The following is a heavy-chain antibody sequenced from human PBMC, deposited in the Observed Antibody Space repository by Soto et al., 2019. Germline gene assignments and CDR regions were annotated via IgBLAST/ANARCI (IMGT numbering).Heavy chain of an antibody. J-gene: IGHJ6*02. V-gene: IGHV1-2*02. D-gene: IGHD3-10*01. Sequence: GASVKVSCKASGYTFTGYYMHWVRQAPGQGLEWMGWINPNSGGTNYAQKFQGRVTMTRDTSISTAYMELSRLRSDDTAVYYCAREIQITMVRGVNRYYGMDVWGQGTTVTV. CDR1: GYTFTGYY. CDR3: AREIQITMVRGVNRYYGMDV. CDR2: INPNSGGT.